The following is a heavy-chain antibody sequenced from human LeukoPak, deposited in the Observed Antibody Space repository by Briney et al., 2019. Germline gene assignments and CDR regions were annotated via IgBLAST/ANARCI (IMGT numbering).Heavy chain of an antibody. Sequence: KSSETLSLTCAVYGGSFSGYYWSWIRQPPGKGLEWIGEINHSGSTNYNPSLKSRVTISVDTSKNQFSLKLSSVTAADTAVYYCARGNNYRFGYPRDLFYYYYMDVWGKGTTVTVSS. CDR1: GGSFSGYY. V-gene: IGHV4-34*01. CDR2: INHSGST. D-gene: IGHD3-10*01. CDR3: ARGNNYRFGYPRDLFYYYYMDV. J-gene: IGHJ6*03.